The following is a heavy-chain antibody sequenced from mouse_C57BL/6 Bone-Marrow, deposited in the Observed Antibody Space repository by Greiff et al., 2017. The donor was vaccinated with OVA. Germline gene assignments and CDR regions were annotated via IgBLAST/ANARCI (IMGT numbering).Heavy chain of an antibody. D-gene: IGHD1-1*01. CDR1: GYTFTDYN. Sequence: SGPELVKPGASVKIPCKASGYTFTDYNMDWVKQSHGKSLEWIGDINPNNGGTIYNQKFKGKATLTVDKSSSTAYMELRSLTSEDTAVYYCARRVITTVVAGGFDYWGQGTTLTVSS. V-gene: IGHV1-18*01. CDR3: ARRVITTVVAGGFDY. CDR2: INPNNGGT. J-gene: IGHJ2*01.